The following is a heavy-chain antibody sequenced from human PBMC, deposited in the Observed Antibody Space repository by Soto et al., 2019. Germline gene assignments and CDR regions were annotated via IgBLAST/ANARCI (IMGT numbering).Heavy chain of an antibody. CDR3: ARVREFWSGYSFFDY. Sequence: QTGGSLRLSCAASGFTFSSYSMNWVRQAPGKGLEWVSYISSSSSTIYYADSVKGRFTISRDNAKNSLYLQMNSLRAEDTAVYYCARVREFWSGYSFFDYWGQGTLVTVSS. V-gene: IGHV3-48*01. CDR1: GFTFSSYS. J-gene: IGHJ4*02. CDR2: ISSSSSTI. D-gene: IGHD3-3*01.